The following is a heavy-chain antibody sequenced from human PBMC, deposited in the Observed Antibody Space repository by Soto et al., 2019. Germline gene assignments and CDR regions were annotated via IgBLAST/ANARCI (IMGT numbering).Heavy chain of an antibody. CDR3: ARDKMPQPYTASVSDY. CDR2: IGPYNGHT. CDR1: GYTFSSYV. J-gene: IGHJ4*02. V-gene: IGHV1-18*01. Sequence: ASVKVSCKTSGYTFSSYVITWVRQAPGQGLEWLGWIGPYNGHTNSAQKLQGRVTMTTDTSTTTAYMELRSLRSDDTAVYYCARDKMPQPYTASVSDYWGQGTLVTVSS. D-gene: IGHD5-18*01.